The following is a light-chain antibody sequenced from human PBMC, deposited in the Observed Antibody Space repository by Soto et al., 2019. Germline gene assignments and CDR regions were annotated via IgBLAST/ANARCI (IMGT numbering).Light chain of an antibody. J-gene: IGKJ3*01. CDR1: QNVSTW. V-gene: IGKV1-12*01. Sequence: DIQITQSPSSVSASVGDRVTVTCRASQNVSTWSTWYQQTPGKAPNLLIYGASTLQRGVPSRFSGSGSGTEFTLTISSLQPEDFAIYFCQQGSRFPFTFGPGTKVDIK. CDR2: GAS. CDR3: QQGSRFPFT.